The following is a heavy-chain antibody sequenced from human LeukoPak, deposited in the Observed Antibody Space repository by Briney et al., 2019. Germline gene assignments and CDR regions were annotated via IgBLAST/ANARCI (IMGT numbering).Heavy chain of an antibody. Sequence: SETLSLTCTVSGGSFSSGSYYWSWIRQPPGKGLEWIGYIYYSGSTNYNPSLKSRVTISVDTSKNQFSLKLSSVTAADTAVYYCARQHYSSGWYRGTDYWGQGTLVTVSS. V-gene: IGHV4-61*01. J-gene: IGHJ4*02. D-gene: IGHD6-19*01. CDR3: ARQHYSSGWYRGTDY. CDR2: IYYSGST. CDR1: GGSFSSGSYY.